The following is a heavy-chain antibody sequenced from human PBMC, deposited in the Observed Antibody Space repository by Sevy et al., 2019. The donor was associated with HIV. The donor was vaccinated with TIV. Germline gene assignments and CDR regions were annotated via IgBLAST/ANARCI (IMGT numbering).Heavy chain of an antibody. Sequence: GGSLRLSCASSGITFSESLMSWVRQAPGKGLEWVASIKQDGSQKYYLESVKGRLSISRDNAKNSLYLQMNSMRGDDTALYYCARVFSGSAPGFDYWGQGTLVTVSS. D-gene: IGHD6-19*01. V-gene: IGHV3-7*01. CDR1: GITFSESL. CDR2: IKQDGSQK. CDR3: ARVFSGSAPGFDY. J-gene: IGHJ4*02.